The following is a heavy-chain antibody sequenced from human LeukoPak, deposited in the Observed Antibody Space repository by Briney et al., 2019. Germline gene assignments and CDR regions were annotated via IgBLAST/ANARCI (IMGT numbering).Heavy chain of an antibody. CDR1: GFTFSSYA. V-gene: IGHV3-23*01. CDR2: ISGSGGST. D-gene: IGHD2-21*01. Sequence: GGSVRLSCAASGFTFSSYAMSWARQAPGKGLEWVSVISGSGGSTYYADSVKGRFTISRDNSKNTLYLQMNSLRAEDTAVYYCAKGVVSYYFYGLDVWGQATTVSVSS. J-gene: IGHJ6*02. CDR3: AKGVVSYYFYGLDV.